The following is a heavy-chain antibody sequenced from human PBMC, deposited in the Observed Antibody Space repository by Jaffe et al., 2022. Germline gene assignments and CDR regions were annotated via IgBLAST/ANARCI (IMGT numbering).Heavy chain of an antibody. CDR1: GFTFDDYA. Sequence: EVQLVESGGGLVQPGRSLRLSCAASGFTFDDYAMHWVRQAPGKGLEWVSGISWNSGSIGYADSVKGRFTISRDNAKNSLYLQMNSLRAEDTALYYCAKGRYYGSGSYIDYWGQGTLVTVSS. D-gene: IGHD3-10*01. CDR2: ISWNSGSI. J-gene: IGHJ4*02. CDR3: AKGRYYGSGSYIDY. V-gene: IGHV3-9*01.